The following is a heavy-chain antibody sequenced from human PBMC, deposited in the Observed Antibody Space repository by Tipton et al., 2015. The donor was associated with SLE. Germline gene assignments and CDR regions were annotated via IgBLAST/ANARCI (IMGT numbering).Heavy chain of an antibody. Sequence: TLSLTCTVSGGSISSGGYYWSWIRQHPGKGLEWIGYLYYSGSTYYNPSLKSRVTISVDTPKNQFSLQLSSVTAADTAVYYCSRDHRAVWKSAFDIWGQGTMVTVSS. D-gene: IGHD1-1*01. CDR1: GGSISSGGYY. V-gene: IGHV4-31*03. CDR2: LYYSGST. J-gene: IGHJ3*02. CDR3: SRDHRAVWKSAFDI.